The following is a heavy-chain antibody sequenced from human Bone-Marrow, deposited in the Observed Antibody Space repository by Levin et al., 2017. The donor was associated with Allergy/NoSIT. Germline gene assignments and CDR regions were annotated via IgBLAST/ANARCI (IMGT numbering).Heavy chain of an antibody. CDR1: GFTFSSYA. V-gene: IGHV3-23*01. D-gene: IGHD1-26*01. J-gene: IGHJ3*02. CDR3: AKALLSGSFCLCAFDI. Sequence: QPGGSLRLSCAASGFTFSSYAMSWVRQAPGKGLEWVSAISGSGGSTYYADSVKGRFTISRDNSKNTLYLQMNSLRAEDTAVYYCAKALLSGSFCLCAFDIWGQGTMVTVSS. CDR2: ISGSGGST.